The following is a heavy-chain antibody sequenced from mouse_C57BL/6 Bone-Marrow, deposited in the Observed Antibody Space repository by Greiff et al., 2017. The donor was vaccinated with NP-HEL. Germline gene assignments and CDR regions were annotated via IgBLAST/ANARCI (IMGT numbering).Heavy chain of an antibody. CDR3: ARAYGNYLDY. D-gene: IGHD2-10*02. V-gene: IGHV3-6*01. CDR1: GYSITSGYY. Sequence: ESGPGLVKPSQSLSLTCSVTGYSITSGYYWNWIRRFPGNKLEWVGSISYDGSNTYSQSLKNRISLTRDTSKNQFFLELNSVTAEDTATYYGARAYGNYLDYWGQGTTLTVSS. CDR2: ISYDGSN. J-gene: IGHJ2*01.